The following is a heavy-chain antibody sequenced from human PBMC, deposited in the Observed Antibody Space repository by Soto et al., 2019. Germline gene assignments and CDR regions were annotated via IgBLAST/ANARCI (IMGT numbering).Heavy chain of an antibody. V-gene: IGHV3-23*01. Sequence: GGSLRLSCAASGFTFSSYAMSWVRQAPGKGLEWVSAISGSGGSTYYADSVKGRFTISRDNSKNTLYLQMNSLRAEDTAVYYCAKVWVYDSSGYPSVFDYWGQGTLVTVSS. D-gene: IGHD3-22*01. CDR2: ISGSGGST. J-gene: IGHJ4*02. CDR1: GFTFSSYA. CDR3: AKVWVYDSSGYPSVFDY.